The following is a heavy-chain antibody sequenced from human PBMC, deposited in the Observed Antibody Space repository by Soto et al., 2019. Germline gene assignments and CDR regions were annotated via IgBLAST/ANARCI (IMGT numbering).Heavy chain of an antibody. J-gene: IGHJ4*02. D-gene: IGHD4-17*01. CDR3: ARASTTVTTLDY. Sequence: QLQLQESGSGLVKPSQTLSLTCAVSGGSISSGGYSWSWIRQPPGKGLEWIGYIYHSGSTYYNPSRNSRVTISVDRSTTQFSLKLSSVTAADTAVYYCARASTTVTTLDYWGQGTLVTVSS. CDR2: IYHSGST. V-gene: IGHV4-30-2*01. CDR1: GGSISSGGYS.